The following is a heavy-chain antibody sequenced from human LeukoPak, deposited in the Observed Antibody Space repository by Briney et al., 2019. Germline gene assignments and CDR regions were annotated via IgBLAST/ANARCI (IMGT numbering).Heavy chain of an antibody. CDR2: ISGSGGST. CDR1: DFRVTSYY. D-gene: IGHD3-10*01. V-gene: IGHV3-23*01. Sequence: GGSLRLSCAPSDFRVTSYYMSWVRQAPGKGLEWVSAISGSGGSTYYADSVKGRFTISRDNSKNTLYLQMNSLRAEDTAVYYCAKDTAYYYGSGSYQDYWGQGTLVTVSS. J-gene: IGHJ4*02. CDR3: AKDTAYYYGSGSYQDY.